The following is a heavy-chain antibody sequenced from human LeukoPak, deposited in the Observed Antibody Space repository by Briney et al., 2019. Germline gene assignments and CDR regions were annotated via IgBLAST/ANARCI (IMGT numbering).Heavy chain of an antibody. D-gene: IGHD2-21*02. Sequence: PGGSLRLSCAASGFTFSSYEMNWVRQSPGKGLEWVSYISSSGGTIYYADSVKGRFTISRDNAKNSLFLQMNSLRAEDTAVYYCAREWGVVTATSWFDPWGQGTLVTVSS. J-gene: IGHJ5*02. CDR2: ISSSGGTI. V-gene: IGHV3-48*03. CDR1: GFTFSSYE. CDR3: AREWGVVTATSWFDP.